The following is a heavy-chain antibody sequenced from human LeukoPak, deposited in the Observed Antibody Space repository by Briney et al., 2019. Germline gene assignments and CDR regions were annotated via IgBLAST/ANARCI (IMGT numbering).Heavy chain of an antibody. CDR2: INYSGNT. J-gene: IGHJ4*02. D-gene: IGHD2-8*01. CDR1: GGSISNYY. Sequence: SETLSLTCTVSGGSISNYYWSWIRQPPGKGLEWIAYINYSGNTNCNPSLKSRVTISVDTSKNQFSLKLTSVTAADTAVYYCSRENGAFSPFGYWGQGTLVTVPS. V-gene: IGHV4-59*12. CDR3: SRENGAFSPFGY.